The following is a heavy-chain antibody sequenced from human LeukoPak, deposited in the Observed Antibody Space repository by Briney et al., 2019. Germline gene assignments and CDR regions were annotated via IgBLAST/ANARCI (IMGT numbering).Heavy chain of an antibody. CDR2: IRSKANSYAT. CDR1: GFTFSGSA. J-gene: IGHJ1*01. D-gene: IGHD3-22*01. CDR3: TRLYYDSRGYPTGSFQH. Sequence: PGGSLRLSCAASGFTFSGSAMHWVRQASGKGLEWVGRIRSKANSYATAYAASVKGRFTISRDDSKNTAYLQMNSLKTEDTAVYYCTRLYYDSRGYPTGSFQHWGQGTLVTVSS. V-gene: IGHV3-73*01.